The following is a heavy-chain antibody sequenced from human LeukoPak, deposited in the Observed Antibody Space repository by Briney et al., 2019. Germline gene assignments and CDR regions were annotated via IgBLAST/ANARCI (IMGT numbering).Heavy chain of an antibody. CDR3: ARDSHYSGYDSALDNFDY. CDR2: ISAYNGNT. D-gene: IGHD5-12*01. CDR1: GYTFTSYG. J-gene: IGHJ4*02. V-gene: IGHV1-18*04. Sequence: GASVTVSCKASGYTFTSYGISWVRQAPGQGLEWMGWISAYNGNTNYAQKLQGRVTMTTDKSTSTDCMELRSLRSDDTAVYYCARDSHYSGYDSALDNFDYWGQGTLVTVSS.